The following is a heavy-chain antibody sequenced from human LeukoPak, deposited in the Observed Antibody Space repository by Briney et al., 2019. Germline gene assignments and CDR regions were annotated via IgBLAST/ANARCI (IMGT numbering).Heavy chain of an antibody. CDR2: IKEDGSEK. CDR3: LRGYDNTGSN. CDR1: GFSFGFYW. Sequence: PGGSLRLSCAASGFSFGFYWMSWVRQAPGKGLEFVANIKEDGSEKYYVDSVKGRFTISRDNAKNSLYLQMSSLRAEDTAVYYCLRGYDNTGSNWGQGTLVTVSS. J-gene: IGHJ4*02. D-gene: IGHD1-1*01. V-gene: IGHV3-7*01.